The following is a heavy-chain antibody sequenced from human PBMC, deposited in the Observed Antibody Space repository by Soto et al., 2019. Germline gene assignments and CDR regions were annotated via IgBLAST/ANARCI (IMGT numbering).Heavy chain of an antibody. Sequence: SETLSLTCSVSGAALNSGNYYWSWIRQVPGKGLEWIGHIYVTGAVDYNPSLRDRITISQDTSERQFSLNLRLVTAADTAVYYCARLRIATNNYKWFDPWGQGNLVTVS. V-gene: IGHV4-31*03. D-gene: IGHD2-21*01. CDR3: ARLRIATNNYKWFDP. CDR2: IYVTGAV. CDR1: GAALNSGNYY. J-gene: IGHJ5*02.